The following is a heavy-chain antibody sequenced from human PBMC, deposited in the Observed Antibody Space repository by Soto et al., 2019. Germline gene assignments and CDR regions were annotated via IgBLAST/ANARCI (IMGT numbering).Heavy chain of an antibody. V-gene: IGHV2-5*02. D-gene: IGHD5-12*01. CDR3: AHLEMATIPDYFDY. CDR1: GFSLSTSGVG. CDR2: IYWDDDK. J-gene: IGHJ4*02. Sequence: QITLKESGPTLVKPTQTLTLTCTFSGFSLSTSGVGVGWIRQPPGKALEWLALIYWDDDKRYSPSLKSRPTIXKXTXXKQVVLTMTNMDPVDTATYYCAHLEMATIPDYFDYWGQGTLVTVSS.